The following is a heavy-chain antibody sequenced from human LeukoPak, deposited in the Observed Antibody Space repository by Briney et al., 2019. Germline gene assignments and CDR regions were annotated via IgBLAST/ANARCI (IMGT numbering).Heavy chain of an antibody. CDR1: GFTFSSYA. CDR3: VRGVPVTPGIDY. V-gene: IGHV3-74*01. D-gene: IGHD2-2*01. Sequence: GGSLRLSCAASGFTFSSYAMSWVRQAPGKGLVWVSQICTDETTIRYADSVKGRFTISSDNAKNTLYLQMSSLRVEDTAVYYCVRGVPVTPGIDYWGQGTLVTVSS. J-gene: IGHJ4*02. CDR2: ICTDETTI.